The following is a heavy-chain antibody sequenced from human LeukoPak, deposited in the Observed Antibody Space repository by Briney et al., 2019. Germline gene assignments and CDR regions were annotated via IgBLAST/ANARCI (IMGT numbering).Heavy chain of an antibody. CDR1: GGSITFYY. Sequence: SETLSLTCSVSGGSITFYYWNWIRKPAGKGLEWIGRIHTSGTTNYNPSLKSRDTMSIDTSQKKFSLNLTSVTAADTAVYYCASSSWKKTFDYWGQGALVTVSS. CDR3: ASSSWKKTFDY. CDR2: IHTSGTT. D-gene: IGHD1-1*01. J-gene: IGHJ4*02. V-gene: IGHV4-4*07.